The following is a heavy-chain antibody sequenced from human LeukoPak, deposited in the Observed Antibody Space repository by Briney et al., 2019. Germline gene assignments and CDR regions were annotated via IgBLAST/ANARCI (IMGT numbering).Heavy chain of an antibody. CDR3: ARDDRSGWYFGMDV. CDR2: IYYSGST. CDR1: GGSISSYY. J-gene: IGHJ6*02. D-gene: IGHD6-19*01. Sequence: SETLSLTCTVSGGSISSYYWSWIRQPPGKGLEWIGYIYYSGSTKYNPSLQSRVTMSVDTSKNQFSLRLSSVTAADTAVYYCARDDRSGWYFGMDVWGQGTTVSVSS. V-gene: IGHV4-59*01.